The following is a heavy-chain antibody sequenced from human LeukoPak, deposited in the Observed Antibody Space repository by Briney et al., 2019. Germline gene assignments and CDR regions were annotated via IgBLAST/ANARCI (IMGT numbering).Heavy chain of an antibody. Sequence: GGSLRLSCAASGFTFSSYGMHWVRQAPGKGLEWVAVIWYGGSNKYYADSVKGRFTISRDNSKNTLYLQMNSLRAEDTAVYYCAKGKNYYYMDVWGKGTTVTVSS. CDR3: AKGKNYYYMDV. V-gene: IGHV3-33*06. CDR1: GFTFSSYG. CDR2: IWYGGSNK. J-gene: IGHJ6*03.